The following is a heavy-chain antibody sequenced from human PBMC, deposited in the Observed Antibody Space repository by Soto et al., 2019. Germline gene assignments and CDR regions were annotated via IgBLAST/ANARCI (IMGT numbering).Heavy chain of an antibody. Sequence: GESLKISCKGSGYNFSSYWITWVRQMPGKGLEWMGRIDPSDSYINYSPSFQGHVTISADKSISTAYLQWSSLKASDTAMYYCARLLPDYYYYGMDVWGQGTTVTVSS. CDR2: IDPSDSYI. J-gene: IGHJ6*02. CDR3: ARLLPDYYYYGMDV. CDR1: GYNFSSYW. V-gene: IGHV5-10-1*01.